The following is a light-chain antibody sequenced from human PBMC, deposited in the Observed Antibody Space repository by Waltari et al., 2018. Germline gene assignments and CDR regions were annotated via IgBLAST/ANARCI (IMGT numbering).Light chain of an antibody. CDR1: SGINVGTYR. J-gene: IGLJ7*01. Sequence: QAVLTQPSSLSATPGASASLTCTLRSGINVGTYRIYWYQQKPGSPPQYLLRYKSDSDKQQGSGVPSRFSGSKDVSANAGILLISGLQSEDEDDYYCMIWHGSAAVFGGGTQLTVL. CDR2: YKSDSDK. CDR3: MIWHGSAAV. V-gene: IGLV5-45*03.